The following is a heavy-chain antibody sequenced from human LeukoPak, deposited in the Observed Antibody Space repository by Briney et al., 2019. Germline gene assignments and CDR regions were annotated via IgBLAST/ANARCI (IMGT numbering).Heavy chain of an antibody. J-gene: IGHJ4*02. Sequence: ASVKVSCKASGYTFTNYGINWVRQATGQGLEWMGWMNPNSGNTGYAQKFQGRITITRDTSISTAYMELSSLRSEDTAVYYCARVTTISNYYFDYWGQGTLVTVSS. V-gene: IGHV1-8*03. CDR1: GYTFTNYG. CDR2: MNPNSGNT. D-gene: IGHD3-3*01. CDR3: ARVTTISNYYFDY.